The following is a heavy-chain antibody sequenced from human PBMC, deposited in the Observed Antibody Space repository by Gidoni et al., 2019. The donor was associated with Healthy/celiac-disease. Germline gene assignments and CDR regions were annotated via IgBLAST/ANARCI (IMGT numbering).Heavy chain of an antibody. CDR2: IWSDGSNK. Sequence: QVQLVESGGGVVQPGRSLRLSCSASGFTFSSYGMHWVRQAPGKGLEWVAVIWSDGSNKYYADSVKGRFTISRDNSKNTLYLQMNSLRAEDTAVYYCARDMVATNYYYYGMDVWGQGTTVTVSS. D-gene: IGHD5-12*01. CDR3: ARDMVATNYYYYGMDV. CDR1: GFTFSSYG. J-gene: IGHJ6*02. V-gene: IGHV3-33*01.